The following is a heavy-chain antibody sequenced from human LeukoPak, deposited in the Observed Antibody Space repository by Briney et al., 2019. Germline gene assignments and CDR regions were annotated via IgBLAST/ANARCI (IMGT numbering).Heavy chain of an antibody. CDR3: ARDQSIVGATNWFDP. J-gene: IGHJ5*02. Sequence: ASVKVSCKASGYTFTSYGISWVRQAPGQGLEWMGWISAYNGNTSYAQKLQGRVTMTTDTSTSTAYMELRSLRSDDTAVYYCARDQSIVGATNWFDPWGRGTLVTVSS. V-gene: IGHV1-18*01. CDR1: GYTFTSYG. D-gene: IGHD1-26*01. CDR2: ISAYNGNT.